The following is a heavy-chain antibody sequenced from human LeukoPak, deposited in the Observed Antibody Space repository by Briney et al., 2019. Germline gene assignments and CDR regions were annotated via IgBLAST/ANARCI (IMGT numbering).Heavy chain of an antibody. Sequence: SVKVSCKASGYSFTSYGISLVRQAPGQGLELMGWIRVYNGNTNYAQKLQGRVTMTTDTSTSTAYMELRSLRSDDTAVYYCARINYDSSGCYSFDYWGQGTLVTVSS. D-gene: IGHD3-22*01. CDR3: ARINYDSSGCYSFDY. J-gene: IGHJ4*02. CDR1: GYSFTSYG. CDR2: IRVYNGNT. V-gene: IGHV1-18*01.